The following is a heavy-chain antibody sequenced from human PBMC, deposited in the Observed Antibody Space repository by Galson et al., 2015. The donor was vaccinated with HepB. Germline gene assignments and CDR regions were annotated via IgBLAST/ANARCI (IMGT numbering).Heavy chain of an antibody. CDR2: ISSSSSYI. V-gene: IGHV3-21*01. D-gene: IGHD6-19*01. CDR3: AKDAGMYSSPTDYYGMDV. CDR1: GFTFTTYN. Sequence: SLRLSCAASGFTFTTYNMNWVRQAPGKGLEWVSSISSSSSYIYYADSVRGRFIISRDNAKNSLYLQMSRLRAEDAAVYYCAKDAGMYSSPTDYYGMDVWGQGTTVTVSS. J-gene: IGHJ6*02.